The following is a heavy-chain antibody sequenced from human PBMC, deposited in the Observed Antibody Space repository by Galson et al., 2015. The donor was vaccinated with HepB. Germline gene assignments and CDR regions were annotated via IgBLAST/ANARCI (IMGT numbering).Heavy chain of an antibody. V-gene: IGHV3-7*01. Sequence: SLRLSCAASGFTFSSYWMSWVRQAPGRGLEWVANIKQDGSEKYYVDSVKGRFTISRDNAKNSLYLQMNSLRAEDTAVYYCARDDPNLLDYYDSSVERGDAFDIWGQGTMVTVSS. CDR1: GFTFSSYW. J-gene: IGHJ3*02. D-gene: IGHD3-22*01. CDR3: ARDDPNLLDYYDSSVERGDAFDI. CDR2: IKQDGSEK.